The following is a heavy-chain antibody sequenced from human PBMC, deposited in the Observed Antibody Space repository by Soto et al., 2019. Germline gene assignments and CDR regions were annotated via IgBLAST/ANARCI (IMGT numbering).Heavy chain of an antibody. CDR2: INPKSGGT. V-gene: IGHV1-2*02. CDR3: ARDLAKGGGSAGFDY. Sequence: GASVKVSCKASGYTFTVYYMHCVRQAPGQGLEWMGWINPKSGGTMYPQKFQGRVTMTWDTSISTAYMALTRLRSDDTAVYCCARDLAKGGGSAGFDYWGQGTLVTVSS. D-gene: IGHD1-26*01. CDR1: GYTFTVYY. J-gene: IGHJ4*02.